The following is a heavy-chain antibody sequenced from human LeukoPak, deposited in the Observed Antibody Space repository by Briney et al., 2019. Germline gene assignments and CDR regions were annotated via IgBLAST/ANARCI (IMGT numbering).Heavy chain of an antibody. CDR3: ARDRHVPGLYYYDMDV. CDR2: ISYDGSNK. V-gene: IGHV3-30*03. D-gene: IGHD6-6*01. Sequence: GGSLTLSCAASGFIFSRYGMHWVRQAPGKGLEWVGVISYDGSNKYYADSVKCRFTIARDNATNSLYLQMNSLRAEDTAVYFCARDRHVPGLYYYDMDVWGKGTTVTISS. CDR1: GFIFSRYG. J-gene: IGHJ6*03.